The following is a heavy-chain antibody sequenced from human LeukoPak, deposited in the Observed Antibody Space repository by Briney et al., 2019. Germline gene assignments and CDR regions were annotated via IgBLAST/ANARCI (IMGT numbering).Heavy chain of an antibody. D-gene: IGHD3-3*01. CDR3: ARTGRRFLEWSTPRYFDL. CDR1: GGSFSGYY. CDR2: INHSGGT. V-gene: IGHV4-34*01. J-gene: IGHJ2*01. Sequence: SETLSLTCAVYGGSFSGYYWSWIRQPPGKGLEWIGEINHSGGTNYNPSLKSRVTISVDTSKNQFSLKLSSVTAADTAVYYCARTGRRFLEWSTPRYFDLWGRGTLVTVSS.